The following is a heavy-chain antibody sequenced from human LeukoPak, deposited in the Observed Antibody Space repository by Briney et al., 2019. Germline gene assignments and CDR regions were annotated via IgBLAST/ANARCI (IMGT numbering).Heavy chain of an antibody. J-gene: IGHJ6*02. Sequence: GGSLRLSCAASGFTFSSYAMHWVRQAPGKGLEWVAVISYDGSNKYYADSVKGRFTISRDNSKNTLYLQINSLRAEVTAVYYCARDLYDYVWGPGYYYGMDVWGQGTTVTVSS. D-gene: IGHD3-16*01. CDR1: GFTFSSYA. V-gene: IGHV3-30-3*01. CDR3: ARDLYDYVWGPGYYYGMDV. CDR2: ISYDGSNK.